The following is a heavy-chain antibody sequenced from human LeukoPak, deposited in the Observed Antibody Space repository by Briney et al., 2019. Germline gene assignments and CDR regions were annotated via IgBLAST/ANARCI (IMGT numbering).Heavy chain of an antibody. CDR1: GGSISSSSYY. Sequence: SETLSLTCTVSGGSISSSSYYWGWIRQPPGKGLEWIGSIYYSGSTYYNPSLKSRVTISVDTSKNQFSLKLSSVTAADTAVYYCARQPFTIFGVLLYYFDYWGQGTLVTVSS. V-gene: IGHV4-39*01. D-gene: IGHD3-3*01. J-gene: IGHJ4*02. CDR3: ARQPFTIFGVLLYYFDY. CDR2: IYYSGST.